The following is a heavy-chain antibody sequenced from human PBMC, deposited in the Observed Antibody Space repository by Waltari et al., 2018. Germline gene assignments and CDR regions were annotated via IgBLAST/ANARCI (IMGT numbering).Heavy chain of an antibody. D-gene: IGHD1-1*01. Sequence: EVQLVESGGGLVQPGGSLIPSCAAPGLTFRRFWMRWVRPAPGKGLEWVANIKEDGSEKHYVDSVKGRFTISRDNAKNSLYLQMNILEAEDTAVYYCARDENWNYYYMDVWGKGTAVTVSS. CDR1: GLTFRRFW. CDR3: ARDENWNYYYMDV. V-gene: IGHV3-7*01. CDR2: IKEDGSEK. J-gene: IGHJ6*03.